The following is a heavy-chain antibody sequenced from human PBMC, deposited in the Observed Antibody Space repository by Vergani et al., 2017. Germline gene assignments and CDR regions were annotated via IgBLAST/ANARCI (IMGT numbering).Heavy chain of an antibody. CDR1: GYTFGHFD. CDR2: LRYDGSNE. CDR3: ASSKDPGTFDY. J-gene: IGHJ4*02. Sequence: QEQLLQSGGGVVQPGGSLRLSCIGSGYTFGHFDMHWVRQAPGKGLAWVAFLRYDGSNEYYGDAVKGRFIISRDNSKNTLYLQMNSLRAEDTAVYYCASSKDPGTFDYWGQGTLVTVSS. D-gene: IGHD2-2*01. V-gene: IGHV3-30*02.